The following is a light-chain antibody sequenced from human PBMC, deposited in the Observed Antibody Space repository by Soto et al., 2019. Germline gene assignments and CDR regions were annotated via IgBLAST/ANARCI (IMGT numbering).Light chain of an antibody. CDR3: QHYNSYGT. J-gene: IGKJ1*01. V-gene: IGKV1-5*01. CDR1: QIIGTS. CDR2: AAS. Sequence: GDRVTISCRASQIIGTSLNWYQQKPGKAPNLLIHAASSLQSGVPSRFSGSGSGTEFTLTISSLQPDDFATYYCQHYNSYGTFGQGTKVDIK.